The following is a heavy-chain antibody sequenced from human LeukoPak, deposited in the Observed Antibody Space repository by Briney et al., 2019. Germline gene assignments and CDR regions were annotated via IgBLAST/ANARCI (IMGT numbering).Heavy chain of an antibody. CDR3: ARMYCSSTSCYSGV. J-gene: IGHJ4*02. Sequence: SETLSLTCTVSGGSMSTYYWTWIRQPAGKGLEWVGRVYTSGTTNYNPSLKSRVTMSVDTSKNQFSLKLRSVTAADTAVYYCARMYCSSTSCYSGVWGQGTLVTVSS. D-gene: IGHD2-2*01. V-gene: IGHV4-4*07. CDR1: GGSMSTYY. CDR2: VYTSGTT.